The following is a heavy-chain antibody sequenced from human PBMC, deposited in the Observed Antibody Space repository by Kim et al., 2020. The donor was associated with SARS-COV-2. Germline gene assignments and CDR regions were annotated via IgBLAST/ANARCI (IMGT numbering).Heavy chain of an antibody. V-gene: IGHV4-39*07. CDR2: IYYSGST. J-gene: IGHJ4*02. CDR3: ARVFGSDIVVVPAAPYYFDY. Sequence: SETLSLTCTVSGGSISSSSYYWGWIRQPPGKGLEWIGSIYYSGSTYYNPSLKSRVTISVDTSKNQFSLKLSSVTAADTAVYYCARVFGSDIVVVPAAPYYFDYWGQGTLVTVSS. D-gene: IGHD2-2*01. CDR1: GGSISSSSYY.